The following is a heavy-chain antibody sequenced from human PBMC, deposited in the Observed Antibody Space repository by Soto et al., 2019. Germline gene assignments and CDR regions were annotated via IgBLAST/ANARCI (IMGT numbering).Heavy chain of an antibody. CDR2: IIPIFGTA. D-gene: IGHD4-17*01. CDR3: ARELGRGDYGDYVIHY. CDR1: GGTFSSYA. J-gene: IGHJ4*02. V-gene: IGHV1-69*13. Sequence: ASVKVSCKASGGTFSSYAISWVRQAPGQGLEWMGGIIPIFGTANYAQKFQGRVTITADESTSTAYMELSSLRSEDTAVYYCARELGRGDYGDYVIHYWGQGTLVTVSS.